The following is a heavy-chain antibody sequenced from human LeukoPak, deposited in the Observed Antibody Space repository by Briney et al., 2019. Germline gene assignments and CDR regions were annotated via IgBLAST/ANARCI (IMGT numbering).Heavy chain of an antibody. D-gene: IGHD6-19*01. CDR3: ARDLRGRLAVPGTDWFDP. CDR1: GFTFSSYS. Sequence: PGGSLRLSCAAXGFTFSSYSMNWVRQAPGKGLEWVSPISSSGDRTFYADSVKGRFSISRDNSKNTLYLQVNSLRAEDTAIYYCARDLRGRLAVPGTDWFDPWGQGTLVTVSS. CDR2: ISSSGDRT. J-gene: IGHJ5*02. V-gene: IGHV3-23*01.